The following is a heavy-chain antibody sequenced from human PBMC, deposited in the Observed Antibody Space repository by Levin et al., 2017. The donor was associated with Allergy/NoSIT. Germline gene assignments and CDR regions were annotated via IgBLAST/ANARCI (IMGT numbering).Heavy chain of an antibody. V-gene: IGHV3-23*01. CDR1: GFTFSSYA. CDR3: AKPVQWLGYDDMYYFDY. D-gene: IGHD6-19*01. Sequence: GGSLRLSCAASGFTFSSYAMSWVRQAPGKGLEWVSAISGSGGSTYYADSVKGRFTISRDNSKNTLYLQMNSLRAEDTAVYYCAKPVQWLGYDDMYYFDYWGQGTLVTVSS. CDR2: ISGSGGST. J-gene: IGHJ4*02.